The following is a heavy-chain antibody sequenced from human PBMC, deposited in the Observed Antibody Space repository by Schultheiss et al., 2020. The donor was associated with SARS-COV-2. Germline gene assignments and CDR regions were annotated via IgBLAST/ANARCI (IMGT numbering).Heavy chain of an antibody. V-gene: IGHV3-23*01. CDR3: ARDPCSTNCPFDY. Sequence: GGSLRLSCAASGFTFSSFAMSWVRQAPGKGLEWVSTISGSGGSTYYADSVKGPFTISRDNSKNTLYLQMNSLRAEDTAVYYCARDPCSTNCPFDYWGQGTLVTVSS. CDR1: GFTFSSFA. D-gene: IGHD2-2*01. CDR2: ISGSGGST. J-gene: IGHJ4*02.